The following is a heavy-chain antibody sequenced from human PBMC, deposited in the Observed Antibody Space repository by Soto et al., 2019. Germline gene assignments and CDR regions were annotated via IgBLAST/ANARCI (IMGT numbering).Heavy chain of an antibody. D-gene: IGHD2-2*01. V-gene: IGHV3-74*01. CDR1: GFTFSTYW. J-gene: IGHJ4*02. CDR3: ARATGSNHPFDY. CDR2: ISTDGSST. Sequence: EVQLVECGGGLVQPGGSLRLSCAATGFTFSTYWMHWVRQGPGKGLVWVSRISTDGSSTTYADSVKGRFTISRDNAKNTLYLQMNSLSAEDTAVYYCARATGSNHPFDYWGQGTLVTVSS.